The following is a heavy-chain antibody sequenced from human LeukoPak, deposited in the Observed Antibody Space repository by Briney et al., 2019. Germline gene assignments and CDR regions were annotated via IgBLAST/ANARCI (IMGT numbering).Heavy chain of an antibody. CDR2: ISYDGSSK. J-gene: IGHJ6*02. CDR1: GFTFSSYA. CDR3: ARDLMATIYYYYGMDV. D-gene: IGHD5-24*01. Sequence: GGSLRLSCAASGFTFSSYAMHWVRQAPAKGLQWVAVISYDGSSKYYTDSVKGRFTISRDNSKNTLYLQMNTLRADDTAVYFCARDLMATIYYYYGMDVWGRGTTVTVSS. V-gene: IGHV3-30-3*01.